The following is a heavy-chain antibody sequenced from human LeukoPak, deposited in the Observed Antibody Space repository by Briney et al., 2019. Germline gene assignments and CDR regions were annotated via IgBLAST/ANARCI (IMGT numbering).Heavy chain of an antibody. CDR1: GGTISGYY. V-gene: IGHV4-59*08. J-gene: IGHJ4*02. D-gene: IGHD5-24*01. Sequence: SETLSFTCTVSGGTISGYYWSWIRQPPGKGLKWIAYIHYSGSTNYKPPLKSRLTISVDTSKNQLSLKLNSVTDADTAVYYCARHGQNDGYPLDYWGQGTLVTVSS. CDR3: ARHGQNDGYPLDY. CDR2: IHYSGST.